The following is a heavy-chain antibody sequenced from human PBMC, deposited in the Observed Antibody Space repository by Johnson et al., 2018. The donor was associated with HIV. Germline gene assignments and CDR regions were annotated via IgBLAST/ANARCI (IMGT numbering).Heavy chain of an antibody. CDR3: ATSLYYYDSSGFSFDAFDI. D-gene: IGHD3-22*01. CDR2: IRYDGSNK. Sequence: QVQLVESGGGVVQPGRSLRLSCVASGFTFSSYGMHWVRQAPGKGLEWVAFIRYDGSNKYYADSMKGRFTIYRDNSKNTVYLQMNSLRAEDTAVYYCATSLYYYDSSGFSFDAFDIWGQGTLVTVSS. V-gene: IGHV3-30*02. CDR1: GFTFSSYG. J-gene: IGHJ3*02.